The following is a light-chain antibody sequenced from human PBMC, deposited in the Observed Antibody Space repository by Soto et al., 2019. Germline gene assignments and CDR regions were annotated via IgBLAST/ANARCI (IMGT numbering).Light chain of an antibody. CDR2: GAS. Sequence: EIVLTQSPGTLSVSPGERATLSCRASQSISSNYLAWYQQKPGQAPRILIYGASSRATGIPDRFSGSGSGTDFTLTISRLEPEDSAIYCCQQYVSWTFGQGTKVEIK. V-gene: IGKV3-20*01. CDR3: QQYVSWT. J-gene: IGKJ1*01. CDR1: QSISSNY.